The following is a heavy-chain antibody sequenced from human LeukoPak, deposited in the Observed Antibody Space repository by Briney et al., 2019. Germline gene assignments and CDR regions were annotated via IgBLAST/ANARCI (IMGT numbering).Heavy chain of an antibody. J-gene: IGHJ3*02. CDR3: ARTAYEYSSGLHDAFDI. Sequence: SETLSLTCTVSGGSISSYYWSWIRQPAGKGLEWIGRIYTSGSTNYNPSLKSRVTMSVDTSKNQFSLKLSSVTAADTAVYYCARTAYEYSSGLHDAFDIWGQGTMVTVSS. CDR1: GGSISSYY. V-gene: IGHV4-4*07. D-gene: IGHD6-19*01. CDR2: IYTSGST.